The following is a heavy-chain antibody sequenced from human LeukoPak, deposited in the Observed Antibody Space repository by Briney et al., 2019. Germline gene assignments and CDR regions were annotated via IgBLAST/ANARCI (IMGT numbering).Heavy chain of an antibody. Sequence: GGSLRLSCEASGFTFSSYGMHWVRQAPGKGLEWVAVIWYDGSNKYYADSVEGRFTISRDNSKNTLYLQMNSLRAGDTAVYYCARLGAAWSLDYWGQGTLVTVSS. CDR2: IWYDGSNK. CDR1: GFTFSSYG. J-gene: IGHJ4*02. V-gene: IGHV3-33*01. CDR3: ARLGAAWSLDY. D-gene: IGHD1-26*01.